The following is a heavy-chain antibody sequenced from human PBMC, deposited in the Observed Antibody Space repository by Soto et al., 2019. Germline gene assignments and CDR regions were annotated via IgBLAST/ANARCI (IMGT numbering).Heavy chain of an antibody. Sequence: SETLSLTCTVSGGSISSSSYYWGWIRQPPGKGLEWIGSIYYSGSTNYNPSLKSRVTISVDTSKNQFSLKLSSVTAADTAVYYCARGGYDILTGYYRNGMDVWGQGTTVTVSS. J-gene: IGHJ6*02. CDR2: IYYSGST. CDR1: GGSISSSSYY. CDR3: ARGGYDILTGYYRNGMDV. D-gene: IGHD3-9*01. V-gene: IGHV4-39*07.